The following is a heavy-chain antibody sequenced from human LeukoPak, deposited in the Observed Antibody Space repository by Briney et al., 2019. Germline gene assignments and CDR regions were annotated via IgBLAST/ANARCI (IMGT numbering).Heavy chain of an antibody. CDR2: IYYSGST. D-gene: IGHD2-21*02. J-gene: IGHJ4*02. Sequence: SETLSLTCTVSGGSISSYYWSWIRQPPGKGLEWIGYIYYSGSTNYNPSLKSRLTISVDTSKNQFSLKLSSVTAADTAVYYCAREPCGGDCYSGYFDYWGQGTLVTVSS. CDR1: GGSISSYY. V-gene: IGHV4-59*01. CDR3: AREPCGGDCYSGYFDY.